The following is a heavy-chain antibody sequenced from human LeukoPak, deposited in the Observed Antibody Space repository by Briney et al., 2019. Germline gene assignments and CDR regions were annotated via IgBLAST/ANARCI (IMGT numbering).Heavy chain of an antibody. CDR3: ARDSGNYYGMDV. J-gene: IGHJ6*02. D-gene: IGHD3-10*01. CDR1: GGSISSYY. CDR2: IYYSGST. V-gene: IGHV4-59*12. Sequence: SETLSLTCTVSGGSISSYYWSWIRQPPGKGLEWIGYIYYSGSTYYNPSLKSRVTMSVDTSQNEFSVKLSSVTAADTAVYYCARDSGNYYGMDVWGQGTTVTVSS.